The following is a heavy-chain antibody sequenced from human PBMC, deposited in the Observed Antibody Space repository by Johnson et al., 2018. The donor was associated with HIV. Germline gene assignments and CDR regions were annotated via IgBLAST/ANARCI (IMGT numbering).Heavy chain of an antibody. D-gene: IGHD3-22*01. J-gene: IGHJ3*02. CDR3: ARVSTMIVVARNDAFVI. CDR1: GFTVSSNY. Sequence: VQLVESGGGLVQPGGSLRLSCAASGFTVSSNYMSWVRQAPGKGLEWVSVIYSGGSTYYADSVKGRFTISRDNGKNSLYLQMNSLRAEDTALYYCARVSTMIVVARNDAFVIWGQGTMVTVSS. V-gene: IGHV3-66*01. CDR2: IYSGGST.